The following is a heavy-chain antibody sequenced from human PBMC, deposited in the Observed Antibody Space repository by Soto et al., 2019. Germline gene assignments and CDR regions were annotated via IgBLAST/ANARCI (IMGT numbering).Heavy chain of an antibody. D-gene: IGHD6-6*01. CDR3: SDRYGSSSYYYGMDV. J-gene: IGHJ6*02. CDR1: GFSLSTSGVG. V-gene: IGHV2-5*01. CDR2: IYWSDDK. Sequence: QITLKESGPTLVKPTQTLTLTCTFSGFSLSTSGVGVGWIRQPPGKALEGLALIYWSDDKRCSPSLKSRRTITRTASQNQGVLTITIMDPVDEATYYCSDRYGSSSYYYGMDVWGQGTTVTVSS.